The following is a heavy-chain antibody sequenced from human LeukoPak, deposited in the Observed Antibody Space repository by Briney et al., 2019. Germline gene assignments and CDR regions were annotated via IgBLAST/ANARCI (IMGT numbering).Heavy chain of an antibody. CDR1: GGTFSSYA. D-gene: IGHD2-2*01. CDR3: ATDRTLYCSSTSCYDSRTSHI. CDR2: FDPEDGET. Sequence: ASVKVSCKASGGTFSSYAISWVRQATGQGLEWMGGFDPEDGETIYAQKFQGRVTMTEDTSTDTAYMELSSLRSEDTAVYYCATDRTLYCSSTSCYDSRTSHIWGQGTMVTVSS. J-gene: IGHJ3*02. V-gene: IGHV1-24*01.